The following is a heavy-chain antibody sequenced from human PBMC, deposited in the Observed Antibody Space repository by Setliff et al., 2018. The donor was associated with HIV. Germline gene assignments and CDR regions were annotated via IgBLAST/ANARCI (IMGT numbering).Heavy chain of an antibody. CDR1: GGSISSHY. J-gene: IGHJ6*03. CDR2: IYYTGST. Sequence: SETLSLTCTVSGGSISSHYWSWIRQPPGKGLEWIGYIYYTGSTNYNPSLKSRVTMSVDTSKNQFSPKLTSVTAADTAVYYCARAEGSYGPFYYYYYYMDVWGKGTTVTVSS. D-gene: IGHD5-18*01. CDR3: ARAEGSYGPFYYYYYYMDV. V-gene: IGHV4-59*11.